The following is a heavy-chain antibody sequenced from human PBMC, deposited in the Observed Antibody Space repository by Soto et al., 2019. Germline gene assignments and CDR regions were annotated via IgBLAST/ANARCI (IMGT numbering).Heavy chain of an antibody. Sequence: QVQLQQWGAGLLKPPETLSLTCAVSGGSFSDYYWSWIRQPPGKGLEWIGEINHSGITNYNPSLKSRVTMSVDTSKNQFSLKLGSVTAADTAVYYCARGCRDILLIGWFDPWGQGTLVTVSS. J-gene: IGHJ5*02. CDR3: ARGCRDILLIGWFDP. V-gene: IGHV4-34*01. D-gene: IGHD2-8*01. CDR2: INHSGIT. CDR1: GGSFSDYY.